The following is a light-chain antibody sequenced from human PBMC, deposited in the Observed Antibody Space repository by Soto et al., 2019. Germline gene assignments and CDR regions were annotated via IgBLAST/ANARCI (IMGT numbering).Light chain of an antibody. CDR3: QSYDSSLRGVL. Sequence: QSVLTQPPSVSGAPGQRVTISCTGSGSNIGAGYNVHWYQQLPGTAPKLLIYGDIDRPSGVPDRFSGSKSGTSASLAITGLQAEDEADYYCQSYDSSLRGVLFGGGTKLTVL. CDR2: GDI. CDR1: GSNIGAGYN. V-gene: IGLV1-40*01. J-gene: IGLJ2*01.